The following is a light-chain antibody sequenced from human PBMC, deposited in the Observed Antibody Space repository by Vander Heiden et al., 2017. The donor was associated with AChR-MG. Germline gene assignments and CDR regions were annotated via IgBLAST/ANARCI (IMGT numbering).Light chain of an antibody. Sequence: QSALTHPPSASGPPGTAVTISCTGTSSGVGGYDYVLWYQQHPGKAPKVMIYEVNKRPSGVPDRFSGSKSGNTASLTVSGLQAEDEADYYCNSYAGSNNVVFGGGTKLTVL. J-gene: IGLJ2*01. V-gene: IGLV2-8*01. CDR1: SSGVGGYDY. CDR3: NSYAGSNNVV. CDR2: EVN.